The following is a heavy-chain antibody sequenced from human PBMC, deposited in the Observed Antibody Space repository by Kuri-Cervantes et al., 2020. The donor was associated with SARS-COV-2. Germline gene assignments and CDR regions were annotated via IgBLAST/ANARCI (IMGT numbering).Heavy chain of an antibody. CDR3: ARRYNWNDGDYFDY. Sequence: SQTLSLTCAVYGGSVSGYYWSWIRQPPGKGLEWIGEINHSGTTNYNMSLKSRVTISVDTSKNQFSLKLSSVTAADTAVYYCARRYNWNDGDYFDYWGQGTLVTVSS. CDR1: GGSVSGYY. D-gene: IGHD1-20*01. CDR2: INHSGTT. J-gene: IGHJ4*02. V-gene: IGHV4-34*01.